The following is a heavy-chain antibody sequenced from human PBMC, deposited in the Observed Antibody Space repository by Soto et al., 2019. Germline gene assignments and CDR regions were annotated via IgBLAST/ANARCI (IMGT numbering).Heavy chain of an antibody. CDR1: GGSISSGDYY. CDR3: ARLSRYGSPYFFDN. V-gene: IGHV4-30-4*01. D-gene: IGHD3-16*02. Sequence: SETLSLTCTVSGGSISSGDYYWSWIRQPPGKGLEWIGYIYYSGSTYYNPSLKSRVTISVDTSKNQFSLKLNSVTATDTAVYYCARLSRYGSPYFFDNWGQGTLVTVSS. CDR2: IYYSGST. J-gene: IGHJ4*02.